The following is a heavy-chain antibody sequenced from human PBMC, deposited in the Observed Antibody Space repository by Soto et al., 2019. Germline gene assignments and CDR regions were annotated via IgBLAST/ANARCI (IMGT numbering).Heavy chain of an antibody. J-gene: IGHJ4*02. V-gene: IGHV3-30*03. CDR2: ISYDGSNK. D-gene: IGHD4-17*01. CDR3: ARRAAVTEFDDDY. CDR1: GFAFSSYG. Sequence: GGSLRLACAACGFAFSSYGMHWVLQAPGKGLEWVAVISYDGSNKYYADSVKGRFTISRDNSKNTLYLQMNSLRAEDTAVYYCARRAAVTEFDDDYSGQGTLVTVPS.